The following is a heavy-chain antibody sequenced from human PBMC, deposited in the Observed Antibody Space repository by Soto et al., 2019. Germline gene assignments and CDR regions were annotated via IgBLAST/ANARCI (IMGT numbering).Heavy chain of an antibody. J-gene: IGHJ5*02. Sequence: GASVKVSCKASGYTFTSYGISWVLQAPGQGLEWMGWISAYNGNTNYAQKLQGRVTMTTDTSTSTAYMELRSLRSDDTAVYYCASVQLERLWWFDPWGQGTLVTVSS. CDR3: ASVQLERLWWFDP. D-gene: IGHD1-1*01. CDR2: ISAYNGNT. CDR1: GYTFTSYG. V-gene: IGHV1-18*04.